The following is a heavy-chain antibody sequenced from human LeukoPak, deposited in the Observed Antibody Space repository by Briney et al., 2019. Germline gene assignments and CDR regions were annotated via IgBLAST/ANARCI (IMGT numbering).Heavy chain of an antibody. J-gene: IGHJ5*02. CDR3: ARDGAYCSGGSCYFLNWFDP. V-gene: IGHV3-30-3*01. D-gene: IGHD2-15*01. CDR1: GFTFSSYA. Sequence: GGSLRLSCAASGFTFSSYAMHWVRQAPGKGLEWVAVISYDGSNKYYADSVKGRFIISRDNSKNTLYLQMNSLRAEDTAVYYCARDGAYCSGGSCYFLNWFDPWGQGTLVTVSS. CDR2: ISYDGSNK.